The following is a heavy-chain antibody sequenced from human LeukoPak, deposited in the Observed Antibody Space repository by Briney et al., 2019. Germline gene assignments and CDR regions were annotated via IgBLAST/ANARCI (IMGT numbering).Heavy chain of an antibody. CDR2: ISSSSSYI. V-gene: IGHV3-21*01. CDR1: GFTFSSYS. Sequence: PGGSLRLSCAASGFTFSSYSVNWVRQAPGKGLEWVSSISSSSSYIYYADSVKGRFTISRDNAKNSLYLQMNSLRAEDTAVYYCARDLSWTVAGYMDVWGKGTTVTVSS. CDR3: ARDLSWTVAGYMDV. J-gene: IGHJ6*03. D-gene: IGHD2-15*01.